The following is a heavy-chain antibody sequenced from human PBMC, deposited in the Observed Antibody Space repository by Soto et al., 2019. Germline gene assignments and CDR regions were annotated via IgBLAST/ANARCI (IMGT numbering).Heavy chain of an antibody. D-gene: IGHD3-9*01. CDR1: GGSISTYF. CDR2: IYTTGST. V-gene: IGHV4-4*07. J-gene: IGHJ6*04. Sequence: ETLSLTCTVSGGSISTYFWSWIRQPAGGGLEWIGRIYTTGSTNYNPSLKSRVTMSLDTSRNQFSLKLSSVTAADTAVYYCAIVHVEGYFDWLPSEGYCYYGMDVRGEGTTVTVSS. CDR3: AIVHVEGYFDWLPSEGYCYYGMDV.